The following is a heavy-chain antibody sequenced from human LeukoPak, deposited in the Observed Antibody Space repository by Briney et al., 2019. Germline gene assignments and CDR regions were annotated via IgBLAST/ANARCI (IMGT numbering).Heavy chain of an antibody. Sequence: PGGSLRLSCAASGFTFSSYEMNWVRQAPGKGLEWVSFISSSDSTIYYADSVKGRFTISRDNAKNSLYLQMNSLRAEDTAVYYCARLYEIIDNWGQGTLVTVSS. CDR3: ARLYEIIDN. J-gene: IGHJ4*02. D-gene: IGHD3-3*01. CDR2: ISSSDSTI. V-gene: IGHV3-48*03. CDR1: GFTFSSYE.